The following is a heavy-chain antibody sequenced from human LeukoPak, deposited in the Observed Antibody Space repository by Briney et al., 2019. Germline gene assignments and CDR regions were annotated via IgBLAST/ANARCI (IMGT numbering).Heavy chain of an antibody. CDR2: INPNSGGT. J-gene: IGHJ4*02. Sequence: GASVKVSCKASGYTFTGYYMHWVRQAPGQGLEWMGWINPNSGGTNYAQKFQGRVTMTRDTSISTAYMELSRLRSDDTAVYYCARLPGRRYCSGGSCYLGDYWGQGTLVTVSS. CDR3: ARLPGRRYCSGGSCYLGDY. D-gene: IGHD2-15*01. V-gene: IGHV1-2*02. CDR1: GYTFTGYY.